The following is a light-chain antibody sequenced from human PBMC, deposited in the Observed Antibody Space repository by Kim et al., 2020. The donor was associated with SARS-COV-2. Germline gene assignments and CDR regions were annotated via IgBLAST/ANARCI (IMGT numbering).Light chain of an antibody. V-gene: IGKV3-15*01. CDR3: QQYDNWPPSYT. Sequence: PGERATLSCRASERVSSNLAWYQQRPGQAPRLLIYGASTRDTGIPARFSGSGYGTEFTLTISSLQSEDFAVYYCQQYDNWPPSYTFGQGTKLEIK. J-gene: IGKJ2*01. CDR1: ERVSSN. CDR2: GAS.